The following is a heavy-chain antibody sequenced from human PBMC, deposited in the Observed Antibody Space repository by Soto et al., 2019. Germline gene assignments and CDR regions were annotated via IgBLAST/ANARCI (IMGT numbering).Heavy chain of an antibody. D-gene: IGHD3-10*01. CDR3: TTDPHQYYGSGSYYYYGMDV. CDR2: IKSKTDGGTT. J-gene: IGHJ6*02. CDR1: GFTFSNAW. Sequence: GGSLRLSCAASGFTFSNAWMSWVRQAPGKGLEWVGRIKSKTDGGTTDYAAPVKGRFTISRDDSKNTLYLQMNSLKTEDTAVYYCTTDPHQYYGSGSYYYYGMDVWGQGTTVTVSS. V-gene: IGHV3-15*01.